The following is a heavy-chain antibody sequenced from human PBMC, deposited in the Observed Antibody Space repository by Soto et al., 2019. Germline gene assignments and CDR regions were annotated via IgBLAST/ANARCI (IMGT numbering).Heavy chain of an antibody. Sequence: QVQLLQSGSEVKKPGSSVKVSCKASGGRLSAYAISWVRQAPGQGPEWVGGVIPVFAISKYAQRVQGRVTITADESTNTSYFQRSSLRSGYTAIYYCAIVREVDSGDYPHYDMEVWGQGTTVTGSS. J-gene: IGHJ6*02. CDR1: GGRLSAYA. D-gene: IGHD4-17*01. CDR3: AIVREVDSGDYPHYDMEV. CDR2: VIPVFAIS. V-gene: IGHV1-69*01.